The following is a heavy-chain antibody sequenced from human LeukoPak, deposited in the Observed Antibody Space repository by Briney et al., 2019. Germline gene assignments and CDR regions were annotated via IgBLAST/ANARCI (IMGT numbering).Heavy chain of an antibody. CDR2: IWYDGSNK. J-gene: IGHJ4*02. CDR1: GFTFSSYG. V-gene: IGHV3-33*06. Sequence: GRSLRLSCAASGFTFSSYGMHWVRQAPGKGLEWVAVIWYDGSNKYYADSVKGRFTISRDNSKNTLYLQMNSLRAEDTAVYYCAKEKSGWYPQLHDYWGQGTLVTVSS. CDR3: AKEKSGWYPQLHDY. D-gene: IGHD6-19*01.